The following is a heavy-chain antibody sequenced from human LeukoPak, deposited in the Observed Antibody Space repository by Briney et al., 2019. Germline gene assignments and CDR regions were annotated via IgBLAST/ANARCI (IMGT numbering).Heavy chain of an antibody. CDR2: FDPEDGET. J-gene: IGHJ3*02. CDR3: ATDGVARGDDAFDI. Sequence: ASVKVSCKVSGYTLTELSMHWVRQAPGKGLEWMGGFDPEDGETIYAQKFQGRVTMTEDTSTDTAYMELSSLRSEDTAVYYCATDGVARGDDAFDIWGQGTMVTVSS. CDR1: GYTLTELS. D-gene: IGHD2-15*01. V-gene: IGHV1-24*01.